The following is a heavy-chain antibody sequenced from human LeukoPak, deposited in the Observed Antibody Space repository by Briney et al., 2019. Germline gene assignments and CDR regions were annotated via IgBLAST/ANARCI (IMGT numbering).Heavy chain of an antibody. Sequence: GGSLRLSCTASGYTFNSYAMSWVLQAPGKGLEWVSALTGSGGSGGRTYYADSVKGRFTISRDNSKNTLYLQMNSLRADDTAVYYCAKHFFGSGSYYNVDYWGQGTLVTVSS. J-gene: IGHJ4*02. CDR3: AKHFFGSGSYYNVDY. V-gene: IGHV3-23*01. CDR1: GYTFNSYA. CDR2: LTGSGGSGGRT. D-gene: IGHD3-10*01.